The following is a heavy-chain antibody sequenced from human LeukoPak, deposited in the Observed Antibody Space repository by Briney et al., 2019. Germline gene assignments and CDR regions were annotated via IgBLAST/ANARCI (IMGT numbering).Heavy chain of an antibody. CDR2: VNGDGSST. Sequence: GGSLRLSCAASGFTFSGYWMHWVRQAPGKGLVWVSRVNGDGSSTNYADSVKGRFTISRDNAKNTLYLQMNSLRAEDTAVYYCVRDLSRGWFPFDYWGQGTPVTVSS. J-gene: IGHJ4*02. CDR3: VRDLSRGWFPFDY. V-gene: IGHV3-74*01. CDR1: GFTFSGYW. D-gene: IGHD6-19*01.